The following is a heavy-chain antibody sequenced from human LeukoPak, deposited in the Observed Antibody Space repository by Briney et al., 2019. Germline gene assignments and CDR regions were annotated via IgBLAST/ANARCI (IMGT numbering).Heavy chain of an antibody. CDR1: GFTFSSYS. Sequence: GGSLRLSCAASGFTFSSYSMNWVRQAPGKGLEWVSSISSSSSYIYYADSVKGRFTISRDNAKNSLYLQMNSLRAEDTAVYYCARGVHGDYSSDYWGQGILVTVSS. J-gene: IGHJ4*02. D-gene: IGHD4-17*01. CDR3: ARGVHGDYSSDY. CDR2: ISSSSSYI. V-gene: IGHV3-21*01.